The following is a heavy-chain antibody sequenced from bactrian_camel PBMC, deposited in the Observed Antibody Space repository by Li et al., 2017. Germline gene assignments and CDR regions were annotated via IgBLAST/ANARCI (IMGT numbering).Heavy chain of an antibody. D-gene: IGHD3*01. Sequence: DVQLVESGGGLVQPGGSLRLSCAASGFTSGNSAMTWVRQAPGKGLEWLSTIDSGSTTYSADSVKDRFTISQDSAESTVYLQLNMVKAEDTAMYYCAADEDAYGASWTTQDEYAYWGQGTQVTVS. CDR1: GFTSGNSA. V-gene: IGHV3S40*01. CDR2: IDSGSTT. J-gene: IGHJ4*01. CDR3: AADEDAYGASWTTQDEYAY.